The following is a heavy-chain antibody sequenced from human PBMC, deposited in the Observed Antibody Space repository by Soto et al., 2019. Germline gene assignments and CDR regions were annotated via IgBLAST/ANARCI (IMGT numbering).Heavy chain of an antibody. D-gene: IGHD3-9*01. Sequence: SGPTLVNPTQILTLTCTFSGFSLSTSGMCVSWIRQPPGKALEWLARVDWDDNKYYITSLKTRLTISKDTSKNQVVLTMTNMDPVDTATYYCARIPAYYDILTGYWANYGMDVWGQGTTVTVSS. CDR2: VDWDDNK. V-gene: IGHV2-70*11. CDR1: GFSLSTSGMC. J-gene: IGHJ6*02. CDR3: ARIPAYYDILTGYWANYGMDV.